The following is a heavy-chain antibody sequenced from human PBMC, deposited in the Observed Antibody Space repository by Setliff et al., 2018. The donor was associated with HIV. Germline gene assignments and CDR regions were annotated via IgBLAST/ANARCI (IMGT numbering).Heavy chain of an antibody. CDR2: ISSSTTNI. D-gene: IGHD1-26*01. CDR3: AREGLVGVLTGYFDY. V-gene: IGHV3-48*01. Sequence: PGGSLRLSCTASGFSFSTYNMNWVRHAPGKGLEWLSYISSSTTNIYYADSVKGRFTISRDNSKNTLYLQMNSLRAEDTAVYYCAREGLVGVLTGYFDYWGQGTLVTVSS. CDR1: GFSFSTYN. J-gene: IGHJ4*02.